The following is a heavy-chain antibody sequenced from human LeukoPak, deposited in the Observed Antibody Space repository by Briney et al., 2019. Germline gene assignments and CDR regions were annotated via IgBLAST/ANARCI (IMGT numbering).Heavy chain of an antibody. V-gene: IGHV1-2*02. J-gene: IGHJ6*03. D-gene: IGHD3-16*01. CDR1: GYTFTGYY. Sequence: ASVTVSCKASGYTFTGYYMHWVRQAPGQGLEWMGWINPNSGGTNYAQKFQGRVTMTRDTSISTAYMELSRLRSEDTAVYYCAIGSGYYYYYMDVWGKGTTVTVSS. CDR3: AIGSGYYYYYMDV. CDR2: INPNSGGT.